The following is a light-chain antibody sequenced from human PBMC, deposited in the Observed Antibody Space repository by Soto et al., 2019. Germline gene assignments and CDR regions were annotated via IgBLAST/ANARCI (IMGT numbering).Light chain of an antibody. CDR3: QHYKNWPPYT. Sequence: EIVMTQSPATLSVSPGERATLSCRASQSVSSNLAWYQQKPGQAPRLLIYGASTRATGIPARFSGSGSGTEFALTISSRQSEDFAVYYCQHYKNWPPYTFGQGTKLDIK. CDR1: QSVSSN. J-gene: IGKJ2*01. V-gene: IGKV3-15*01. CDR2: GAS.